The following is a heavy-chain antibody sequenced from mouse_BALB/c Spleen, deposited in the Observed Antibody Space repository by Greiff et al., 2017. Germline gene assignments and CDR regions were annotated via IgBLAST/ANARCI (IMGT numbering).Heavy chain of an antibody. CDR3: ARIGSYYGNYVDY. J-gene: IGHJ2*01. D-gene: IGHD2-10*01. CDR1: GFTFTDYY. Sequence: EVKLMESGGGLVQPGGSLRLSCATSGFTFTDYYMSWVRQPPGKALEWLGFIRNKANGYTTEYSASVKGRFTISRDNSQSILYLQMNTLRAEDSATYYCARIGSYYGNYVDYWGQGTTLTVSS. CDR2: IRNKANGYTT. V-gene: IGHV7-3*02.